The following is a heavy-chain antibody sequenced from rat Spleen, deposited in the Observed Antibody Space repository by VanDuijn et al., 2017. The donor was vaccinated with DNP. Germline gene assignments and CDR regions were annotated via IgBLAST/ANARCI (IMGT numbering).Heavy chain of an antibody. J-gene: IGHJ3*01. V-gene: IGHV5-19*01. Sequence: EVQLVESGGGLVQPGRSLKLSCAASGFIFSNYDMAWVRQAPTKGLEWVAYISPSGGGTYYRHSVKGRFTISRDNANHTLYLQMDSLRSEDTATYYCATSPGPNWFAYWGQGTLVTVSS. CDR3: ATSPGPNWFAY. CDR2: ISPSGGGT. D-gene: IGHD1-4*01. CDR1: GFIFSNYD.